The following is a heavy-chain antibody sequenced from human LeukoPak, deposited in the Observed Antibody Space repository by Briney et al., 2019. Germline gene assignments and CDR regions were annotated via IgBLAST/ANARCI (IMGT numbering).Heavy chain of an antibody. Sequence: EASVKDSSKASRYTFTGYYMHCGPQAPGQGLECMGWINPNSAGTNYAQQFQGRVTMTRDTSISTAYMELSSLRSDDTAVDYCARDGGSVGRFDYWGQGTLVTVSS. CDR2: INPNSAGT. V-gene: IGHV1-2*03. CDR3: ARDGGSVGRFDY. D-gene: IGHD1-26*01. J-gene: IGHJ4*02. CDR1: RYTFTGYY.